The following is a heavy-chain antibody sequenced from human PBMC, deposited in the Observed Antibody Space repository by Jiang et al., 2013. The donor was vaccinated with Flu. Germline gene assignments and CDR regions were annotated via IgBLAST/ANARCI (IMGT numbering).Heavy chain of an antibody. Sequence: GPGLVKPSETLSLTCTVSGGSISSYYWSWIRQPPGKGLEWIGEISHNGIAQYNPSLESRVTISEDTSRSQFSLRVNSVTAADTAVYYCASRRIGVIKVQTFDYWGQGALVTVSS. CDR2: ISHNGIA. V-gene: IGHV4-59*12. CDR3: ASRRIGVIKVQTFDY. J-gene: IGHJ4*02. CDR1: GGSISSYY. D-gene: IGHD3-10*01.